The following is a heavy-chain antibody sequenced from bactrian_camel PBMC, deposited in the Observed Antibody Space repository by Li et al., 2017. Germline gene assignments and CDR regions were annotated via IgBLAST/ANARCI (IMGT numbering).Heavy chain of an antibody. CDR2: INLIADNA. J-gene: IGHJ4*01. CDR1: GSGYISGTYC. D-gene: IGHD6*01. V-gene: IGHV3S60*01. CDR3: STFRCGTWSSLY. Sequence: VQLVESGGGSVQSGGSLRLSCAASGSGYISGTYCLGWFRQVPGKEREGVARINLIADNADYAYSVKGRFTISWDDGEKTLYLQMDSLQVEDTAMYYCSTFRCGTWSSLYSGQGTQVTVS.